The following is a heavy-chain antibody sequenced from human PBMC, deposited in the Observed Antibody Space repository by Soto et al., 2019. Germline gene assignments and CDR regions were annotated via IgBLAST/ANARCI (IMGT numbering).Heavy chain of an antibody. CDR2: ISGSGGST. Sequence: EVQLLESGGGLVQPGGSLRLSCAASGFTFSSYAMSWVRQAPGKGLEWVSAISGSGGSTYYADSVKGRFTISRDNSRNTLYLQMNSLRAEDTAVYYCAKAHHNWDAFDIWGQGTMVTVSS. CDR1: GFTFSSYA. D-gene: IGHD1-1*01. V-gene: IGHV3-23*01. CDR3: AKAHHNWDAFDI. J-gene: IGHJ3*02.